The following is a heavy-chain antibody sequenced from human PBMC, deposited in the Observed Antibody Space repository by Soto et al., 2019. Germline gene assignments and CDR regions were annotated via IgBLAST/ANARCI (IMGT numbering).Heavy chain of an antibody. Sequence: SETLSLTCTVSGGSICSSGYYWGWIRQPPGKGLEWIGSIYYSGSTYYNPSLKSRVTISVDTSKNQFSLKLSSVTAADTAVYYCASYREKYSSSAIDYWGQGTLVTVSS. J-gene: IGHJ4*02. CDR2: IYYSGST. CDR3: ASYREKYSSSAIDY. CDR1: GGSICSSGYY. D-gene: IGHD6-6*01. V-gene: IGHV4-39*01.